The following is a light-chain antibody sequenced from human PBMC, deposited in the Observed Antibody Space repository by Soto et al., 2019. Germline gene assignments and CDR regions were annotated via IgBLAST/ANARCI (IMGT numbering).Light chain of an antibody. V-gene: IGKV3-20*01. CDR2: GAS. J-gene: IGKJ1*01. Sequence: DIVLTQSPGTLSLSPGERATLSCRASQSVSSSYLGWYQQKPGQAPRLLIFGASSRATGIPDRFSGSGSGTDFTLTISRLEPEDFAVYYCQQYDSSPWTFGQGTKVEIK. CDR1: QSVSSSY. CDR3: QQYDSSPWT.